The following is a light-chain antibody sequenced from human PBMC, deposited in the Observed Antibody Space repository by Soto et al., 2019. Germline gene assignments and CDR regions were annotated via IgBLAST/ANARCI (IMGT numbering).Light chain of an antibody. Sequence: QSVLTQPPSASGTPGQRVTISCSGRSSNIGSNTVNWYQQLPGTAPKLLIYTISQRPSGVPDRFSGSKSGTSASLAISGLQSEDEADYYCAAWDDSLDGVVFGGGTKLTVL. J-gene: IGLJ2*01. CDR1: SSNIGSNT. V-gene: IGLV1-44*01. CDR3: AAWDDSLDGVV. CDR2: TIS.